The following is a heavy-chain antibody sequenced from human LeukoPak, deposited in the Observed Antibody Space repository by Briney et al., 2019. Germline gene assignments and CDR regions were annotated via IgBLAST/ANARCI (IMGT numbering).Heavy chain of an antibody. V-gene: IGHV3-15*01. CDR3: TTATWGYYYDSSGYGFDY. Sequence: PGGSLRLSCAASGFTFSNAWMSWVRQAPGKGLEWVGRIKSKTDGGTTDYAAPVKGRFTISRDDSKNTLYLQMNSLKTEDTAVYYCTTATWGYYYDSSGYGFDYWGQGTLVTASS. CDR2: IKSKTDGGTT. J-gene: IGHJ4*02. D-gene: IGHD3-22*01. CDR1: GFTFSNAW.